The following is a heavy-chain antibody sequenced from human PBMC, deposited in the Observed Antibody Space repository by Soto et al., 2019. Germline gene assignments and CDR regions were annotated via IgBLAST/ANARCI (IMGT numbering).Heavy chain of an antibody. CDR1: GFTFSNAW. J-gene: IGHJ6*03. CDR2: IKSKTDGGTT. V-gene: IGHV3-15*01. D-gene: IGHD6-13*01. CDR3: TTDQIKVAPGYSGSWAHYYYYYMDV. Sequence: EVQLVESGGGLVKPGGSLRLSCAASGFTFSNAWMSWVRQAPGKGLEWVGRIKSKTDGGTTDYAAPVKSRVTISRDDSKHTLYLQMNSLETEDTAVYYGTTDQIKVAPGYSGSWAHYYYYYMDVWGKGTTVTVSS.